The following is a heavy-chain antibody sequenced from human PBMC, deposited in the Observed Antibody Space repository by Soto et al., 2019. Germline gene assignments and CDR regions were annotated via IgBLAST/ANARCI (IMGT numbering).Heavy chain of an antibody. V-gene: IGHV1-3*01. J-gene: IGHJ4*02. D-gene: IGHD5-12*01. Sequence: ASVKVSCKASGYTFTSYAMHWVRQAPGQRLEWMGWINAGNGNTKYSQKFQGRVTMSRNTSISTAYMELSSLRSEDTAVYYCARGLPYSGYDWFDYWGQGTLVTVSS. CDR2: INAGNGNT. CDR3: ARGLPYSGYDWFDY. CDR1: GYTFTSYA.